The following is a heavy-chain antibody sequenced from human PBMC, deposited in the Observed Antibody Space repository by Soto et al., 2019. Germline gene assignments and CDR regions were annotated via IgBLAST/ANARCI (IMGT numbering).Heavy chain of an antibody. V-gene: IGHV4-39*01. CDR1: GGSISSSSYY. CDR2: IYYSGST. CDR3: ARYHYGDYGSYFAY. Sequence: QLQLQESGPGLVKPSETLSLTCTVSGGSISSSSYYWGWIRQPPGKGLEWIGSIYYSGSTYYNPSLKGQVTISVGTSKNQFSLKLSSVTAADTAVYYCARYHYGDYGSYFAYWGQGTLVTVSS. D-gene: IGHD4-17*01. J-gene: IGHJ4*02.